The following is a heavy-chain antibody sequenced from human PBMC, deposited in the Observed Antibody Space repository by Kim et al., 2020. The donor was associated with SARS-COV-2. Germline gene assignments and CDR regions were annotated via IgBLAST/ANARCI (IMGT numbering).Heavy chain of an antibody. CDR2: ISYDGSNK. CDR1: GFTFSSYA. V-gene: IGHV3-30-3*01. CDR3: ARDEYYDFWSGYYWAHTLNGMDV. Sequence: GGSLRLSCAASGFTFSSYAMHWVRQAPGKGLEWVAVISYDGSNKYYADSVKGRFTISRDNSKNTLYLQMNSLRAEDTAVYYCARDEYYDFWSGYYWAHTLNGMDVWGQGTTVTVSS. J-gene: IGHJ6*02. D-gene: IGHD3-3*01.